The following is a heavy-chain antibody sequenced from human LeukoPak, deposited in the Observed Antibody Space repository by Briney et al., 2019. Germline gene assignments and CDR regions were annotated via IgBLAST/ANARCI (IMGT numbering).Heavy chain of an antibody. J-gene: IGHJ3*02. Sequence: PGGSLRLSCAASGFTFSSYMMTWVRQAPGKGLEWVANIKPDGGEKFYVDSVRGRFTISRDNAKNSLYLQMNSLRVEDTDVYYCARDVGASAPDAFDIWGQGTMVTVSS. CDR3: ARDVGASAPDAFDI. CDR2: IKPDGGEK. CDR1: GFTFSSYM. V-gene: IGHV3-7*01. D-gene: IGHD1-26*01.